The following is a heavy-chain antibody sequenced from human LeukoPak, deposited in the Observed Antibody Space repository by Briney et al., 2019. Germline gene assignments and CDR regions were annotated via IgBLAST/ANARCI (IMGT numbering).Heavy chain of an antibody. CDR2: INPSGGST. CDR1: GYTFTSYY. D-gene: IGHD2-2*02. Sequence: ASVKVSCKASGYTFTSYYMHWVRQAPGQGLEWMGIINPSGGSTSYAQKFQGIVTMTRDTSTSTVYMELSSLRSEDTAVYYCARRDIVVVPAAINYYYYYMDVWGKGTTVTVSS. J-gene: IGHJ6*03. CDR3: ARRDIVVVPAAINYYYYYMDV. V-gene: IGHV1-46*01.